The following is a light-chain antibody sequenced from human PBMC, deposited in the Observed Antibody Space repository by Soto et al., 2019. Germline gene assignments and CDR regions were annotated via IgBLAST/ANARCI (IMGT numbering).Light chain of an antibody. V-gene: IGKV1-39*01. CDR2: AAS. J-gene: IGKJ4*01. CDR3: QQANNFPLT. Sequence: DIQMTQSPSSLSASVGDRVTIPCRASQSISSYLNWYQQKPGKAPKLLIYAASSLQSGVPSRFSGSGSRTDFTLTISSLQPEDFATYYCQQANNFPLTFGGGTKVDIK. CDR1: QSISSY.